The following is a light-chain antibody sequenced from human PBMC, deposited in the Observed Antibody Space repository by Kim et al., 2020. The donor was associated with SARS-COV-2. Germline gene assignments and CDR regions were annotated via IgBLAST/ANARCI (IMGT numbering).Light chain of an antibody. Sequence: QSVLTQPPSASGTLGQSVTVSCSGSNSNIGSNSVNWYQQVPGTAPKLLIYNDSQRPSGVPDRVSGSKSGTSASLAIGGLQSEDEADYYCATWDDRLKGWVFGGGTQLTVL. CDR3: ATWDDRLKGWV. CDR1: NSNIGSNS. V-gene: IGLV1-44*01. J-gene: IGLJ2*01. CDR2: NDS.